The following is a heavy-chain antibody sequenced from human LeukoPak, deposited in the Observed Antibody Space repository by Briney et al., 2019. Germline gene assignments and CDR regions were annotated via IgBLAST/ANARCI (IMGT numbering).Heavy chain of an antibody. CDR1: GYTFTGYY. CDR3: ARAGMTTYYYYYYMDV. J-gene: IGHJ6*03. V-gene: IGHV1-2*02. CDR2: INPNSGGT. Sequence: GASVKVSCKASGYTFTGYYMHWVRQAPGQGLEWMGWINPNSGGTNYAQKFQGRVTMTRDTSISTAYMELSRLRSDDTDVYYCARAGMTTYYYYYYMDVWGKGTTVTVSS. D-gene: IGHD4-11*01.